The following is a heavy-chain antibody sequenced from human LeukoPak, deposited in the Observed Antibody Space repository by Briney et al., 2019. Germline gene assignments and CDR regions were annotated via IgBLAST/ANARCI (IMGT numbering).Heavy chain of an antibody. Sequence: GGSLRLSCEASGFTFSSYSMNWVRQAPGKGLEWVSSISSSSYIYYADSVTGRFTISRDNAKNSLYLQMNSLRAEDTAVYYCARDPTGYYYMDVWGKGTTVTVSS. CDR1: GFTFSSYS. J-gene: IGHJ6*03. CDR3: ARDPTGYYYMDV. CDR2: ISSSSYI. V-gene: IGHV3-21*06.